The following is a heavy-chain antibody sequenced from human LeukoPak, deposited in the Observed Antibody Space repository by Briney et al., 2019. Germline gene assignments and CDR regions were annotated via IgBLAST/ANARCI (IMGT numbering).Heavy chain of an antibody. V-gene: IGHV4-34*01. CDR1: GGSFSGYY. D-gene: IGHD3-10*01. CDR3: ARHSRGVINVDWFDP. Sequence: PSETLSLTCAVYGGSFSGYYWSWIRQPPGKGLEWIGEINHSGSTNYNPSLKSRVTISVDTSKNQFSLKLSSVTAADTAVCYCARHSRGVINVDWFDPWGQGTLVTVSS. CDR2: INHSGST. J-gene: IGHJ5*02.